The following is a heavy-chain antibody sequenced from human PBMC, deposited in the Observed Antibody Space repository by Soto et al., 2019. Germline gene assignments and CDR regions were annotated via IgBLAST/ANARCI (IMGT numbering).Heavy chain of an antibody. CDR3: AAYDFWSGYYIGFDY. D-gene: IGHD3-3*01. CDR1: GYTFTSYA. J-gene: IGHJ4*02. V-gene: IGHV1-3*01. Sequence: ASVKVSCKASGYTFTSYAMHWVRQSPGQRLEWMGWINAGNGNTKYSQKFQGRVTITRDTSASTAYMELSSLRSEDTAVYYCAAYDFWSGYYIGFDYWGQGTLVTSPQ. CDR2: INAGNGNT.